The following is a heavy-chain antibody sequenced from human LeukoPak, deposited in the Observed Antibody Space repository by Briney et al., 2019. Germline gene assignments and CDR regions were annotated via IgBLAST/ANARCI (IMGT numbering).Heavy chain of an antibody. V-gene: IGHV3-23*01. CDR3: AKVATWTYFDS. CDR1: GFTFRNYA. CDR2: FSGSDDRT. D-gene: IGHD3/OR15-3a*01. J-gene: IGHJ4*02. Sequence: GGSLRLSCAASGFTFRNYAMHWVRQAPGKGLEWVSSFSGSDDRTYYADSVKGRFTISRDNSKNTLYLQLTSLRVDDTAVYYCAKVATWTYFDSWGQGTLVTVSS.